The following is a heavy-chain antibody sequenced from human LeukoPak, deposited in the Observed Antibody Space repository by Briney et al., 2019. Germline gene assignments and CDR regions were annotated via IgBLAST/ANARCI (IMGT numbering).Heavy chain of an antibody. CDR1: GGSISSSSYY. CDR2: IYYSGST. V-gene: IGHV4-39*07. Sequence: SETLSLTCTVSGGSISSSSYYWGWIRQPPGKGLEWIGSIYYSGSTYYNPSLKSRVTISVDTSKNQFSLKLSSVAAADTAVYYCARATMVRGLQLFDYWGQGTLVTVSS. D-gene: IGHD3-10*01. CDR3: ARATMVRGLQLFDY. J-gene: IGHJ4*02.